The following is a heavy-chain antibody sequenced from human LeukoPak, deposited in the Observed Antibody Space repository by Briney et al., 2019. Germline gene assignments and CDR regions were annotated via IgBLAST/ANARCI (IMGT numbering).Heavy chain of an antibody. CDR3: ARHVRDGYNYLEY. CDR1: GGSISSYY. Sequence: SETLSLTCTVSGGSISSYYWSWIRQPPGKGLEWIGYIYYSGNTNSNPSLKSRVTISVDTSKNQFSLKLSSVTAADTAVYYCARHVRDGYNYLEYWGQGTLVTVSS. V-gene: IGHV4-59*08. J-gene: IGHJ4*02. CDR2: IYYSGNT. D-gene: IGHD5-24*01.